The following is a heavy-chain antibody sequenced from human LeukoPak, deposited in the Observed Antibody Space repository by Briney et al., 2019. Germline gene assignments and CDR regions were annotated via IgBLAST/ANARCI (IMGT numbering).Heavy chain of an antibody. CDR1: GFSFSSYG. Sequence: GRSLRLSCAASGFSFSSYGLHWVRQAPGQGLEWVAVIYFDTKNIHYADSVKGRFTVSRDDSKNTLYLQMNSLRAEDTAVYYCARESCLNAVCYTGEGAFDIWGQGTMVTVSS. V-gene: IGHV3-33*01. J-gene: IGHJ3*02. D-gene: IGHD2-8*01. CDR2: IYFDTKNI. CDR3: ARESCLNAVCYTGEGAFDI.